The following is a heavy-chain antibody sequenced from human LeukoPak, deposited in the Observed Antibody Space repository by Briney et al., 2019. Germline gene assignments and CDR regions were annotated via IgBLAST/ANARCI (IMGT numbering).Heavy chain of an antibody. CDR2: ISGAGGST. CDR1: GFTFSSFA. V-gene: IGHV3-23*01. Sequence: GGSLRLSCAASGFTFSSFAMSWVRQAPGEGLESVSLISGAGGSTYYADSVKGRFTISRDNSKETLYLQMNSLTADDTAVYYCAKGHSDYGTGFDLWGQGTLVTVSS. CDR3: AKGHSDYGTGFDL. D-gene: IGHD4-17*01. J-gene: IGHJ4*02.